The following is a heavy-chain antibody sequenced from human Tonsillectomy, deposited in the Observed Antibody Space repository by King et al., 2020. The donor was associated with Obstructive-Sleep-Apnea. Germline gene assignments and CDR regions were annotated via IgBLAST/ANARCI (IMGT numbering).Heavy chain of an antibody. CDR1: GGYITSGDYY. V-gene: IGHV4-30-4*01. D-gene: IGHD3-22*01. CDR3: ARGNYYDSSGYYHRGQWFDP. CDR2: VYYSGRT. J-gene: IGHJ5*02. Sequence: VQLQESGPGLVKPSQTLSLTCTVSGGYITSGDYYWSWIRQPPGKGLEWIGYVYYSGRTYSNPSLKSRVTISADTSKTQFSLKLSSVTAADTAVYYCARGNYYDSSGYYHRGQWFDPWGQGTLVTVSS.